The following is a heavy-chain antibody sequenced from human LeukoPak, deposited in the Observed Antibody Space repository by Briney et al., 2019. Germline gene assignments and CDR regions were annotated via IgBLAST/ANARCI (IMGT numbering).Heavy chain of an antibody. J-gene: IGHJ6*03. CDR3: ARVRRTYYYMDV. CDR2: INHSGST. V-gene: IGHV4-34*01. Sequence: SETLSLTCAVYGGSFSGYYWSWIRQPPGKGLEWIGEINHSGSTNYNPSLKSRVTISVDTSKNQFSLKLSSVTAADTAVYYCARVRRTYYYMDVWGKGTTVTVSS. CDR1: GGSFSGYY.